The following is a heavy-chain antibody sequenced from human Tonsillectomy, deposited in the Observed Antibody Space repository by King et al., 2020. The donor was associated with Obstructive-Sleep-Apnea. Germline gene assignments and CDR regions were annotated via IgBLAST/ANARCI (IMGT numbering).Heavy chain of an antibody. J-gene: IGHJ4*02. V-gene: IGHV1-18*01. Sequence: QLVQSGAEVKKPGASVKVSCKASGYTFTSYGISWVRQAPGQGLEWMGWISAYNGNTNYAQKLQGRVTMTTDTSTSTAYMELRSLRSDDTAVYYCARESGYDILTGYYKYYFDYWGQGTLVTVSS. CDR1: GYTFTSYG. CDR2: ISAYNGNT. CDR3: ARESGYDILTGYYKYYFDY. D-gene: IGHD3-9*01.